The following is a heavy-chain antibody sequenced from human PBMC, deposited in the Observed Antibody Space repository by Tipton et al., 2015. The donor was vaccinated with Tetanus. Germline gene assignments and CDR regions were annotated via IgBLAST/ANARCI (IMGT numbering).Heavy chain of an antibody. CDR3: ARDQARGARGWNCFDN. V-gene: IGHV4-31*03. D-gene: IGHD1-26*01. CDR1: GGSISSGGYY. Sequence: TLSLTCTVSGGSISSGGYYWSWIRQHPGKGLEWIGDIYNSGSTYYNPSLKSRVTLLVDTTKNQFSLKLKSVTAADTAVYYCARDQARGARGWNCFDNWGQGSLVTVST. J-gene: IGHJ4*02. CDR2: IYNSGST.